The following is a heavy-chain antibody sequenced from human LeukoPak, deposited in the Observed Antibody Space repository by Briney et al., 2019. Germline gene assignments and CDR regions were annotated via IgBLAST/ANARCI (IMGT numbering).Heavy chain of an antibody. Sequence: GGTLSLTCAASGFTFSDYYMNWIRQAPGKGLEWVAFIRYDGSNKYYADSVKGRFTISKDNSKNTPYLQMNSLSAEDTAVYCCPKDRALFDPWGQGTLVTVSP. V-gene: IGHV3-30*02. D-gene: IGHD1-26*01. CDR3: PKDRALFDP. J-gene: IGHJ5*02. CDR1: GFTFSDYY. CDR2: IRYDGSNK.